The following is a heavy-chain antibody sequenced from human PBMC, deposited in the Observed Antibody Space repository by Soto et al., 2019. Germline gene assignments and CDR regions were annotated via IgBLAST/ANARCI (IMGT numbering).Heavy chain of an antibody. Sequence: ASVKVSCKASGYTFTGYYMHWVRQAPVQGLEWMGWINPNSGGTNYAQKFQGWVTMTRDTSISTAYMELSRLRSDDTAVYYCARDRGAVAGTGNDAFDIWGQGTMVTVSS. D-gene: IGHD6-19*01. V-gene: IGHV1-2*04. CDR3: ARDRGAVAGTGNDAFDI. CDR2: INPNSGGT. J-gene: IGHJ3*02. CDR1: GYTFTGYY.